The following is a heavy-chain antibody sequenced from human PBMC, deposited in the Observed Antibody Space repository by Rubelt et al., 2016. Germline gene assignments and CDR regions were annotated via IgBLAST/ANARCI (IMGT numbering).Heavy chain of an antibody. V-gene: IGHV3-30*04. CDR2: ISYDGSNK. D-gene: IGHD5-12*01. CDR3: ARLFTQRGYSGYDFYYGMDV. J-gene: IGHJ6*02. CDR1: GFTFSSYA. Sequence: QVQLVESGGGVVQPGRSLRLSCAASGFTFSSYAMHWVRQAPGKGLEWVAVISYDGSNKYYADSVKGRFTISRDNSKNTLYLQMNSLRAEDTAVYYCARLFTQRGYSGYDFYYGMDVWGQGTTVTVSS.